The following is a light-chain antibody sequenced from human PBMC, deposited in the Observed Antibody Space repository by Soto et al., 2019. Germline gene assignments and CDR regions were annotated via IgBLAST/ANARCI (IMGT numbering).Light chain of an antibody. J-gene: IGKJ1*01. CDR2: GVS. Sequence: ELVLTQSPVALSLSSGERATLSCRASQSVSSTLLTWYQQKPGQAPRLLIYGVSSRSTGIPDRFSGSGSGTYLALTISRVDPEDFAVYFCQHYGDSSWTFGQGSRVEIK. CDR3: QHYGDSSWT. V-gene: IGKV3-20*01. CDR1: QSVSSTL.